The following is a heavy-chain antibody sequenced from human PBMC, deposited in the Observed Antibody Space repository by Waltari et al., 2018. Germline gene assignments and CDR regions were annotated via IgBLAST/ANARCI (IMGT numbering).Heavy chain of an antibody. CDR2: IIPIFGTA. V-gene: IGHV1-69*13. D-gene: IGHD4-4*01. CDR3: ARNSNLGPGDDYYYMDV. Sequence: QVQLVQSGAEVKKPGSSVKVSCKASGGTFSSYAISWVRQAPGQGLEWMGRIIPIFGTANYAQKFQGRVTITADKSTSTAYMELSSLRSEDTAVYYCARNSNLGPGDDYYYMDVWGKGTTVTISS. J-gene: IGHJ6*03. CDR1: GGTFSSYA.